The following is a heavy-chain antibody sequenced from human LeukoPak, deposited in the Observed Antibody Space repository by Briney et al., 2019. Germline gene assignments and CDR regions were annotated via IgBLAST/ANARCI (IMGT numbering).Heavy chain of an antibody. CDR1: GFTFNTYA. CDR3: ASADAITIFGVVTPLGY. Sequence: VASVKVSCKGSGFTFNTYAIHWVRQAPGQSLEWMGWINAANGNTRYSQKFQGRVIITRDTSISTAYMELSRLRSDDTAVYYCASADAITIFGVVTPLGYWGQGTLVTVSS. J-gene: IGHJ4*02. D-gene: IGHD3-3*01. CDR2: INAANGNT. V-gene: IGHV1-3*01.